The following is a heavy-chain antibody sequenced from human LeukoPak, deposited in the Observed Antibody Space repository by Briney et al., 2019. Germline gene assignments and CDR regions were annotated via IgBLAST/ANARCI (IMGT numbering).Heavy chain of an antibody. Sequence: GGSLRLSCAASGFTFSSSAMSWVRQVPGKGLECVSAISESGGKTYYADSVKGRFTISRDNSKNMLYMQMNSLKAEDTAVYYCARVSGKILIWPQPFGDGMDVWGQGTTVTVSS. V-gene: IGHV3-23*01. D-gene: IGHD2-8*01. J-gene: IGHJ6*02. CDR3: ARVSGKILIWPQPFGDGMDV. CDR1: GFTFSSSA. CDR2: ISESGGKT.